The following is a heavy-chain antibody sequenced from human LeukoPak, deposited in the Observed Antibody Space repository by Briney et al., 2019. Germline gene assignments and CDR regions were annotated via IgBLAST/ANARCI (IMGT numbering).Heavy chain of an antibody. J-gene: IGHJ4*02. D-gene: IGHD6-13*01. V-gene: IGHV1-69*04. CDR2: IIPIFGIA. CDR3: AIAAAGTDY. Sequence: ASVKVSCKASGGTFSSYAISWVRQARGQGLEWMGRIIPIFGIANYAQKFQGRVTITADKSTSTAYMELSSLRSEDTAVYYCAIAAAGTDYWGQGTLVTVSS. CDR1: GGTFSSYA.